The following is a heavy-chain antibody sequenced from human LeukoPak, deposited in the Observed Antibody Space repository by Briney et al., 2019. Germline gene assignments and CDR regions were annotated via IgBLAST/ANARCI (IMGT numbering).Heavy chain of an antibody. CDR2: INPSGGST. Sequence: ASVKVSCKASGYTFTSYGISWVRQAPGQGLEWMGIINPSGGSTSYAQKFQGRVTMTRDTSTSTVYMGLSSLRSEDTAVYYCARDVLRYFDWFNPHPGDAFDIWGQGTMVTVSS. CDR1: GYTFTSYG. CDR3: ARDVLRYFDWFNPHPGDAFDI. V-gene: IGHV1-46*01. J-gene: IGHJ3*02. D-gene: IGHD3-9*01.